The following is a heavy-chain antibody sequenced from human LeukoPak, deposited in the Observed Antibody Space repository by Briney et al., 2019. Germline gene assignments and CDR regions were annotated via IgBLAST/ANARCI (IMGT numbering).Heavy chain of an antibody. CDR3: ARDRGRYYMDV. V-gene: IGHV3-13*01. Sequence: GGSLRLSCAASGFTFSSYDMHWVRQATGKGLEWVSGIGTAGDIYYPGPVKGRSTISRENAKNSLYLQMNSLRAGDTAVYYCARDRGRYYMDVWGEGTTVTISS. CDR2: IGTAGDI. D-gene: IGHD6-25*01. J-gene: IGHJ6*03. CDR1: GFTFSSYD.